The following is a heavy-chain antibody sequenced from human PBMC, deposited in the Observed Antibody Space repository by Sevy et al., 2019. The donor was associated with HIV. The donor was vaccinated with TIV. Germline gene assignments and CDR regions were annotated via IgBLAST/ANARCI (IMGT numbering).Heavy chain of an antibody. CDR2: ISYDGSKK. Sequence: GSLRLSCAASGFTFSSYGMHWVRQAPGKGLEWVAVISYDGSKKYYADSVKGRFTISRDNSKNTLYLQMNSLRAEDTAVYYCAKGESVDFWSGYSDWGQGTVVTVSS. CDR3: AKGESVDFWSGYSD. D-gene: IGHD3-3*01. V-gene: IGHV3-30*18. CDR1: GFTFSSYG. J-gene: IGHJ4*02.